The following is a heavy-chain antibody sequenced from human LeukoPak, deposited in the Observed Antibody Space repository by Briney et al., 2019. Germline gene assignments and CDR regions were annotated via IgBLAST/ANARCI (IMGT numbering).Heavy chain of an antibody. CDR1: GYYFTNYW. J-gene: IGHJ4*02. CDR2: INPRDSDT. Sequence: GDSLKISCKGSGYYFTNYWIGWVRQMPGKGLEWMGVINPRDSDTRYSPSFQGQVTISVDKSISTAYLQWSSLEASDTAMYYCARSPPDFWSGYYVYWGQGTLVTVSS. V-gene: IGHV5-51*01. D-gene: IGHD3-3*01. CDR3: ARSPPDFWSGYYVY.